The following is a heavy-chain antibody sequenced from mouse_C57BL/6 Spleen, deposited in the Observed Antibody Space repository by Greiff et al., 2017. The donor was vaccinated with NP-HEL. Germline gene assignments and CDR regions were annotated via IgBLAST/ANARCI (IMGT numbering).Heavy chain of an antibody. CDR3: ARYRYSNPFDY. CDR2: IRNKANGYTT. J-gene: IGHJ2*01. D-gene: IGHD2-5*01. Sequence: EVKLMESGGGLVQPGGSLSLSCAASGFTFTDYYMSWVRQPPGKALEWLGFIRNKANGYTTEYSASVKGRFTISRDNSQSILYLQMNALRAEDSATYYCARYRYSNPFDYWGQSTTLTVSS. V-gene: IGHV7-3*01. CDR1: GFTFTDYY.